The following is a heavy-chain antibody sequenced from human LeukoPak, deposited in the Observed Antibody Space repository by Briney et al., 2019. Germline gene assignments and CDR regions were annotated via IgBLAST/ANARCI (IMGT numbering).Heavy chain of an antibody. CDR1: GGSISRGAYS. CDR2: IYHSGST. D-gene: IGHD3-22*01. CDR3: ARDSSSGHWYFDL. J-gene: IGHJ2*01. Sequence: SQTLSLTCAVSGGSISRGAYSWSWIRQPPGKGLEWIGYIYHSGSTYYNPSLKSRVTISVDKSKNQFSLKLTPVTAADTAVYYCARDSSSGHWYFDLWGRGTLVTVSS. V-gene: IGHV4-30-2*01.